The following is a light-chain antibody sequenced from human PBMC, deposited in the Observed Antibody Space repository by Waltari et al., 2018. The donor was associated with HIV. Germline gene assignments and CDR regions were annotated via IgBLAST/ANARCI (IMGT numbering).Light chain of an antibody. Sequence: IVMTQSPATLSVSPGERVTLSCRASQSVNSNLAWYQQKPGQAPRLLLYGASSRATGVPARFSCNGSGTDFTLTINSLQSEDFAIYYCQQYHKWPPLTFGGGTKVEI. CDR2: GAS. CDR1: QSVNSN. V-gene: IGKV3-15*01. CDR3: QQYHKWPPLT. J-gene: IGKJ4*01.